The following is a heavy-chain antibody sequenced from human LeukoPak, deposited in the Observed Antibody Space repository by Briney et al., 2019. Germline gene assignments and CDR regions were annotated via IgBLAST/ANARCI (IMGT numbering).Heavy chain of an antibody. CDR2: INHSGST. D-gene: IGHD3-3*01. J-gene: IGHJ6*02. CDR3: ARGDPTIFGVVSIYGMDV. V-gene: IGHV4-34*01. CDR1: GGSFSGYY. Sequence: PSETPSLTCAAYGGSFSGYYWSWIRQPPGKGLEWIGEINHSGSTNYNPSLKSRVTISVDTSKNQFSLKLSSVTAADTAVYYCARGDPTIFGVVSIYGMDVWGQGTTVTVSS.